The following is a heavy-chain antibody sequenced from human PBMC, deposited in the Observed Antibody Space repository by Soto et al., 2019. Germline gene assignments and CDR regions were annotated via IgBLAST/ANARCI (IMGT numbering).Heavy chain of an antibody. CDR1: GASVGSGAYS. J-gene: IGHJ5*02. V-gene: IGHV4-31*03. Sequence: PSETLSLTCNVSGASVGSGAYSWSWIRQHPGKGLEWIGYIYYSGSTNSNPSLKSRVTISVDTSKNQFSLKLTSVTAADTAVYYCARGGDWFDPWGQGNLVTVSS. CDR2: IYYSGST. CDR3: ARGGDWFDP.